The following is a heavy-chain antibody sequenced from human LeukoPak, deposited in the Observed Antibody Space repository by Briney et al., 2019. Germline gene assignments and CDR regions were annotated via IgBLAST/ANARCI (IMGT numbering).Heavy chain of an antibody. V-gene: IGHV3-74*03. D-gene: IGHD4/OR15-4a*01. CDR1: GFTFSNYW. CDR3: TRGVRWFDP. Sequence: GGSLRLSCAASGFTFSNYWMHWVRQGPGKGLVWVSRINSDGGSTKYADSVKGRFTISRDNAKNMLYLQMNSLRAEDTAVYYCTRGVRWFDPWGQGILVTVSS. J-gene: IGHJ5*02. CDR2: INSDGGST.